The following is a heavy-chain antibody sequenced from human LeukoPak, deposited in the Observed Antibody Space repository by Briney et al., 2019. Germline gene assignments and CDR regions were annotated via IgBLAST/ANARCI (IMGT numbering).Heavy chain of an antibody. CDR2: TSSSGRTI. D-gene: IGHD6-19*01. J-gene: IGHJ5*01. CDR1: GFTFSSYE. V-gene: IGHV3-48*03. CDR3: ARYTSGWFDY. Sequence: GGSLRLSCAVSGFTFSSYEMNWVRQAPGKGLEWVSYTSSSGRTIYYADSVKGRFTISRDNAKNSLYLQMNSLRAEDTAVYFCARYTSGWFDYWGQGTLVTVSS.